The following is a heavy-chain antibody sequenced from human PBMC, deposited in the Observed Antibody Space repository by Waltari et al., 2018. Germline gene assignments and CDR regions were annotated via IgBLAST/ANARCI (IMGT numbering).Heavy chain of an antibody. D-gene: IGHD1-26*01. CDR3: ARGRRIVGARGWFDP. Sequence: QVQLVQSGAEVKKPGASVKVSCKASGYTFTSYYMHWVRQAPGQGLEWMGIINPSGGSTSYAQKFQGRVTMTRDTSTSTVYMELSSLRSEDTAVYYCARGRRIVGARGWFDPWGQGTLVTVSS. V-gene: IGHV1-46*01. CDR2: INPSGGST. CDR1: GYTFTSYY. J-gene: IGHJ5*02.